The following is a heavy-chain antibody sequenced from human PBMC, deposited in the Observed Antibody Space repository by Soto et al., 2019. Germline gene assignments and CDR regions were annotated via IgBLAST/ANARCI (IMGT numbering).Heavy chain of an antibody. CDR3: ARGRAWYSSSWYWFDP. CDR2: INHSGST. D-gene: IGHD6-13*01. V-gene: IGHV4-34*01. J-gene: IGHJ5*02. CDR1: GGSFSGYY. Sequence: SETLSLTCAVYGGSFSGYYWSWIRQPPGKGLEWIGEINHSGSTNYNPSLKRRVTISVDTSKNQFSLKLSSVTAADTAVYYCARGRAWYSSSWYWFDPWGQGTLVTVSS.